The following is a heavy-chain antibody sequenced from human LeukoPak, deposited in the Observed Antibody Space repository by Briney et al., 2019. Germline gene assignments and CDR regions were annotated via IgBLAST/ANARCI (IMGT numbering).Heavy chain of an antibody. J-gene: IGHJ4*02. CDR3: ATASRGSSGHYSDY. CDR1: GLSFSSYA. V-gene: IGHV3-23*01. CDR2: ISGST. Sequence: GGSLRLSCAASGLSFSSYAMRWVRQAPGKGLEWVSSISGSTYYADSVKGRFTISRDNSKSTLYLQMDSLRAEDTAVYYCATASRGSSGHYSDYWGQGTLVTVSS. D-gene: IGHD3-22*01.